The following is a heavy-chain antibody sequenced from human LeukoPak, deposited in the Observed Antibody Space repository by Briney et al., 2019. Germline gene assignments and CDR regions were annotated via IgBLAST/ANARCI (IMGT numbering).Heavy chain of an antibody. CDR3: ARDGSGYSSSLFDY. D-gene: IGHD6-13*01. J-gene: IGHJ4*02. CDR2: IWYDGSNK. CDR1: GFTFGNAW. Sequence: GGSLRLSCAASGFTFGNAWMNWVRQAPGKGLEWVAVIWYDGSNKYYADSVKGRFTISRDNSKNTLYLQMNSLRAEDTAVYYCARDGSGYSSSLFDYWGQGTLVTVSS. V-gene: IGHV3-33*08.